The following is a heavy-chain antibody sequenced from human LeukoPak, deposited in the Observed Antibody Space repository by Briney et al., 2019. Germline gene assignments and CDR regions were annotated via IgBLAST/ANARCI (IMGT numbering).Heavy chain of an antibody. J-gene: IGHJ4*02. CDR2: INPDGNMK. V-gene: IGHV3-7*01. CDR1: GLTFSSSW. CDR3: ARDLAYSRLDY. D-gene: IGHD5-18*01. Sequence: GGSLRLSCAVSGLTFSSSWMDWVRQAPGKGLEWVASINPDGNMKYSADSVKGRFTISRDNAENSLYLQMNSLRVEDTAFYYCARDLAYSRLDYWGQGMLVTVSS.